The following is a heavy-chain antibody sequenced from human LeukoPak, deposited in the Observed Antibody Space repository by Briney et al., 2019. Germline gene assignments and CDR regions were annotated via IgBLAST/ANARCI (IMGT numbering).Heavy chain of an antibody. CDR2: ISGTTSYI. CDR1: GFTFSSYS. CDR3: ARREPLGCSGSSCFAGPVDY. D-gene: IGHD2-2*01. V-gene: IGHV3-21*01. J-gene: IGHJ4*02. Sequence: NTGGSLRLCCAASGFTFSSYSMNWVRQAPGKGLEWVSSISGTTSYIYYADSVKGRFTISRDNGQNSLYLQMYSLRAEDTAVYYCARREPLGCSGSSCFAGPVDYWGQGTLVTASS.